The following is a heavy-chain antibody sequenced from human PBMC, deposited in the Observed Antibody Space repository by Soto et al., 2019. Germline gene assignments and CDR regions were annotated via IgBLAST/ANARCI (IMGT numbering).Heavy chain of an antibody. CDR2: IWYDGSNK. CDR1: GFTFSNYG. D-gene: IGHD3-9*01. Sequence: QVQLVESGGGVVQPGRSLRLSCAASGFTFSNYGMHWVRQAPGKGLQWVAVIWYDGSNKYNADSVKGRFTISRDNTKNTLYLQMKSLRAEVTAMYYCARDVGGRHFDWRPDFWGQGTLVTVSS. J-gene: IGHJ4*02. CDR3: ARDVGGRHFDWRPDF. V-gene: IGHV3-33*01.